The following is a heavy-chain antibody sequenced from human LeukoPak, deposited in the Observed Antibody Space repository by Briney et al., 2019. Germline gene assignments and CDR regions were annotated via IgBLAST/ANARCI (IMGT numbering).Heavy chain of an antibody. CDR3: ARYIWFGIGAFDI. J-gene: IGHJ3*02. CDR2: IYYIGST. V-gene: IGHV4-59*01. D-gene: IGHD3-10*01. CDR1: GGSISDYF. Sequence: SETLSLTCTVSGGSISDYFWTWIRQPPGKGLEWIAYIYYIGSTNYNPSLKSRVTISVDTSKSQFSLRLSSVTAADTAVYYCARYIWFGIGAFDIWGQGTMVTVSS.